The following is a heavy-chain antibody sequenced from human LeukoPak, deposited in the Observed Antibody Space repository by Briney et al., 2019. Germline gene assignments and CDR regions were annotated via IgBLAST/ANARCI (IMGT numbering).Heavy chain of an antibody. J-gene: IGHJ4*02. Sequence: GGSLRLSCAASGFSFTTNAMNWVRQASGKGLEWVSGISDSGDKTYYADSVKGRFIVSRDQSKNTVFLRMNSLRAEDTAVYYCAKDLRQGDGFWEIDYWGQGALVTVSS. CDR2: ISDSGDKT. V-gene: IGHV3-23*01. D-gene: IGHD5-24*01. CDR3: AKDLRQGDGFWEIDY. CDR1: GFSFTTNA.